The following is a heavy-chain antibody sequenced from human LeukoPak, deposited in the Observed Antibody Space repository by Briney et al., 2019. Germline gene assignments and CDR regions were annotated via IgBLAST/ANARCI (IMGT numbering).Heavy chain of an antibody. Sequence: GGSLRLSCAASGITVSSNYMSWVRQAPGKGLEWVSVIYSGGSTYYADSVKGRFTISRDNSKNTLYLQMNSLRAEDTAVYYCARGRAVALDYWGQGTLVTVSS. D-gene: IGHD6-19*01. J-gene: IGHJ4*02. CDR3: ARGRAVALDY. CDR2: IYSGGST. V-gene: IGHV3-53*01. CDR1: GITVSSNY.